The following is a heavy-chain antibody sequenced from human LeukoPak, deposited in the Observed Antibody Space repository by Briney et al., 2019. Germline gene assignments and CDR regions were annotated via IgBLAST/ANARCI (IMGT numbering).Heavy chain of an antibody. CDR1: GYTFTSYY. Sequence: ASVKVSCKASGYTFTSYYMHWVRQAPGQGLEWMGWINPKSGGTKYAQKFQGRVTMTRDTSISTAYMELSRLTSDDTAVYYCARERPGIAVAGTGFAYWGQGTLVTVSS. CDR3: ARERPGIAVAGTGFAY. J-gene: IGHJ4*02. CDR2: INPKSGGT. D-gene: IGHD6-19*01. V-gene: IGHV1-2*02.